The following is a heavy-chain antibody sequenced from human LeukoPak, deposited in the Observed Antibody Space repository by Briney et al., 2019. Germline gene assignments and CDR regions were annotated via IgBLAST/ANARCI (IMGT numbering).Heavy chain of an antibody. V-gene: IGHV1-2*02. Sequence: GASVKVSCKASGYTFNSYAMSWVRQAPGQGLEWMGWINPNSGGTNYAQKFQGRVTMTRDTSISTAYMELSRLRSDDTAVYYCARGGYSYGSEYYYYYMDVWGKGTTVTVSS. J-gene: IGHJ6*03. CDR1: GYTFNSYA. CDR3: ARGGYSYGSEYYYYYMDV. D-gene: IGHD5-18*01. CDR2: INPNSGGT.